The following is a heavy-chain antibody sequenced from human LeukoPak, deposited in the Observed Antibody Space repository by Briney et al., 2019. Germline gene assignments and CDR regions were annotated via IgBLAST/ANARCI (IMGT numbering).Heavy chain of an antibody. CDR3: ARQWGWLGIALDY. D-gene: IGHD6-19*01. CDR2: IYYSGST. J-gene: IGHJ4*02. V-gene: IGHV4-59*08. Sequence: SETLSLTCTVSGGSISSYYWSWIRQPPGKGLEWIGYIYYSGSTNYNPSLKSRVTISVDTSKNQFSLKLSSVTAADTAVYYCARQWGWLGIALDYWGQGTLVTVSS. CDR1: GGSISSYY.